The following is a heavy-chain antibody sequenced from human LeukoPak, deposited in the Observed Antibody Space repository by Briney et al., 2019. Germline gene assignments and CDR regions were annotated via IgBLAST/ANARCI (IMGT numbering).Heavy chain of an antibody. V-gene: IGHV3-11*04. CDR3: ARLGYCSSTSCYLLYYYYYMDV. D-gene: IGHD2-2*01. CDR2: ISSSGSTI. Sequence: PGGSLRLSCAASGFTFSDYYMSWIRQAPGKGLEWVSYISSSGSTIYYADSVKGRFTISRDNAKNSLYLQMNSLRAEDTAVYYRARLGYCSSTSCYLLYYYYYMDVWGKGTTVTVSS. J-gene: IGHJ6*03. CDR1: GFTFSDYY.